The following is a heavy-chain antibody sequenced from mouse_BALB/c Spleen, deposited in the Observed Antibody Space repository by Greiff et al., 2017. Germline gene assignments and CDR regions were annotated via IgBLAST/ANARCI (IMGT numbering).Heavy chain of an antibody. D-gene: IGHD1-1*01. CDR2: IYPGDGST. CDR3: ARGPDYYGSRTWFAY. Sequence: QVQLQQSGAELVRSGASVKMSCTASGFNIKDYYMHWVKQRPGQGLEWIGWIYPGDGSTKYNEKFKGKATLTADKSSSTAYMQLSSLTSENSAVYFCARGPDYYGSRTWFAYWGQGTLVTVSA. CDR1: GFNIKDYY. J-gene: IGHJ3*01. V-gene: IGHV1S56*01.